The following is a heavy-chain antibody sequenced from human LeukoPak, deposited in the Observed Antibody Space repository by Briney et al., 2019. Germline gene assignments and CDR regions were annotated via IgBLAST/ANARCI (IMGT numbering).Heavy chain of an antibody. CDR2: INPNSGGT. V-gene: IGHV1-2*02. CDR3: ARARITGTPYYDY. D-gene: IGHD1-20*01. CDR1: GYTFTGYY. J-gene: IGHJ4*02. Sequence: GASVKVSCKASGYTFTGYYMHWVRQAPGQGLEWMGWINPNSGGTNYAQKFQGRVTMTRDTSISTAYMELSRLRSDDTAVYYCARARITGTPYYDYWGQGTLVTVSS.